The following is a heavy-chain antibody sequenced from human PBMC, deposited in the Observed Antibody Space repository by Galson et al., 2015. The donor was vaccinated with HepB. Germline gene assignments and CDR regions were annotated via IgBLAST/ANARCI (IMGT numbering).Heavy chain of an antibody. CDR2: FYSGGNT. Sequence: SLRLASAASGVTVSSNYMSWVRQAPGEGLEWVSVFYSGGNTYYADSVKGRFTMSRDNSKNTLYLQMNSLRAEDTAVYYCARDSRSDYMDVWGKGTTVTVSS. CDR1: GVTVSSNY. CDR3: ARDSRSDYMDV. J-gene: IGHJ6*03. V-gene: IGHV3-53*01.